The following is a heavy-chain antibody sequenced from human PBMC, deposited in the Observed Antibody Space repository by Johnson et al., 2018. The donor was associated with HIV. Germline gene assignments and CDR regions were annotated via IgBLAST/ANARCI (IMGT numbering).Heavy chain of an antibody. D-gene: IGHD3-10*01. V-gene: IGHV3-66*01. CDR3: ARDPPSYGSGSYFRAFDI. Sequence: EVQLVESGEGVVRPGGSLRLSCAASGFTVRSNYMSWVRQAPGKGLEWVSVIYSGGSTYYADSVKGRFTISRDNSKNTLYLQMNSLRAEDTAVYYCARDPPSYGSGSYFRAFDIWGQGTMVTVSS. J-gene: IGHJ3*02. CDR2: IYSGGST. CDR1: GFTVRSNY.